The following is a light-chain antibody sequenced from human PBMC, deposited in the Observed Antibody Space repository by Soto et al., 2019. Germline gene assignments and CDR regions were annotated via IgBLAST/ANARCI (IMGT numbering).Light chain of an antibody. CDR1: SSNIGSNT. CDR3: AAWDDSLNVPVYV. CDR2: SNN. V-gene: IGLV1-44*01. Sequence: QSVLTQPPSASGTPGQRVTISCSGSSSNIGSNTVNWYQQLPGTAPKLLIYSNNQRPSGVPDRFSGSKSGTSASLVISGLQSEDEADFFCAAWDDSLNVPVYVFGTGTKLTVL. J-gene: IGLJ1*01.